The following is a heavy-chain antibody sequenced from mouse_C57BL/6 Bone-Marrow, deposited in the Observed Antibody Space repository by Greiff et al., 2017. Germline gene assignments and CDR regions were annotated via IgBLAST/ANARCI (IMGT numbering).Heavy chain of an antibody. Sequence: VQLQQSGAELVRPGASVKLSCTASGFNIKDDYMHWVKQRPEQGLEWIGWIDPENGDTEYASKFQGKATITADTSSNTAYLQLSSLTSEDTAVYYCTTLYGNYVGIAYWGQGTLVTVSA. D-gene: IGHD2-1*01. V-gene: IGHV14-4*01. CDR2: IDPENGDT. CDR1: GFNIKDDY. J-gene: IGHJ3*01. CDR3: TTLYGNYVGIAY.